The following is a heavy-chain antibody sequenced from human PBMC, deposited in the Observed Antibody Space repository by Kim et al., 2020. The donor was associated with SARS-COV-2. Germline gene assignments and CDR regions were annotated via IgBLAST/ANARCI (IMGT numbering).Heavy chain of an antibody. CDR2: INPNSGGT. J-gene: IGHJ5*02. V-gene: IGHV1-2*02. Sequence: ASVKVSCKASGYTFTGYYMHWVRQAPGQGLEWMGWINPNSGGTNYAQKFQGRVTMTRDTSISTAYMELSRLRSDDTAVYYCARVRGWYEDNWFDPWGQGTLVTVSS. CDR1: GYTFTGYY. D-gene: IGHD6-19*01. CDR3: ARVRGWYEDNWFDP.